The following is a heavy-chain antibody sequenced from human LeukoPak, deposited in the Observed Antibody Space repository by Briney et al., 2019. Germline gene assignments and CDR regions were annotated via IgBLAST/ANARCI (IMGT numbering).Heavy chain of an antibody. Sequence: ASVKVSCKASGGTFSSYAISWVRQAPGQGLEWMGGIIPIFGTANYAQKFQGRVTITADESTSTAYMELSSLRPEDTAVYYCARVVTTAMVSFNWFDPWGQGTLVTVSS. CDR2: IIPIFGTA. J-gene: IGHJ5*02. V-gene: IGHV1-69*13. D-gene: IGHD5-18*01. CDR3: ARVVTTAMVSFNWFDP. CDR1: GGTFSSYA.